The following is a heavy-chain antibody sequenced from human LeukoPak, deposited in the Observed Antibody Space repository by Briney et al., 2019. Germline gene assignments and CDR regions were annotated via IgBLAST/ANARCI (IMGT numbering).Heavy chain of an antibody. Sequence: SETLSLTCTVSGGSISSYYWHWIRQPPGRGLEWIGYVYYSGSTNYNPSFKSRITISVDTSRNQFSLQLSSVTAADTAVYYCARIHRYCSGGACYVLDNWGQGTLVAVSS. D-gene: IGHD2-15*01. CDR2: VYYSGST. J-gene: IGHJ4*02. CDR1: GGSISSYY. CDR3: ARIHRYCSGGACYVLDN. V-gene: IGHV4-59*01.